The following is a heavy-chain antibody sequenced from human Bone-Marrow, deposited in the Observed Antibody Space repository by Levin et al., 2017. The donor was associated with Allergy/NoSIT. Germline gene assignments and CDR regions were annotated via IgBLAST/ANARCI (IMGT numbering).Heavy chain of an antibody. CDR1: GFTFSNAW. Sequence: PGGSLRLSCAASGFTFSNAWMSWVRQAPGKGLQWVGRIKSKTDGGTTDYAAPVKGRFTISRDDSKNTLYPQMNSLKTEDTAVYFCTTDDYYDSSGYKAAFDNWGQGTLVTVSS. CDR2: IKSKTDGGTT. D-gene: IGHD3-22*01. V-gene: IGHV3-15*01. CDR3: TTDDYYDSSGYKAAFDN. J-gene: IGHJ4*02.